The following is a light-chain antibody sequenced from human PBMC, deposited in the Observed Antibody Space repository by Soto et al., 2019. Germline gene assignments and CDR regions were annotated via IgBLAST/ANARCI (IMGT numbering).Light chain of an antibody. CDR2: DVS. Sequence: DIQMTQSPSTLSASVGDRVTITCRASQNIERWLAWYQQKPGKAPKLLLYDVSSLESGVPSRFSGSGSGTEFILTINGLQPDDFATYFCQQSYTTPWTFGLGTKVE. CDR1: QNIERW. CDR3: QQSYTTPWT. V-gene: IGKV1-5*01. J-gene: IGKJ1*01.